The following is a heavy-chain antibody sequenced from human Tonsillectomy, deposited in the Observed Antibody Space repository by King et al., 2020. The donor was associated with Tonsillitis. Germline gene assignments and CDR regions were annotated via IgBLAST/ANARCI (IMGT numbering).Heavy chain of an antibody. Sequence: GQLVQSGAEVKKPGASVKVSCKASRYTFTSYYMHWVRQAPGQGLEWMGIINPSGGSTSYAQKFQGRVTMTRDTSTSTLYMELSSLRSEDTGVYYCARAVGATTRIQSGNDALYIGGQGTRVTFSS. CDR2: INPSGGST. CDR1: RYTFTSYY. J-gene: IGHJ3*02. D-gene: IGHD1-26*01. CDR3: ARAVGATTRIQSGNDALYI. V-gene: IGHV1-46*01.